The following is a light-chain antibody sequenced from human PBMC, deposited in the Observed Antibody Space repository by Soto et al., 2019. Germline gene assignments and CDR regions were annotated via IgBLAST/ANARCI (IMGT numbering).Light chain of an antibody. J-gene: IGLJ3*02. CDR1: SSNIGAGYD. Sequence: QSVLTQPPSVSGAPGQRVTISCTGSSSNIGAGYDVHWYQQLPGTAPKLLIYDNNNRPSGVPDRFSGSKSGTSASLVITGLQAEDEADYYCQSYDSSLSGWVFGGGTKLTVL. CDR3: QSYDSSLSGWV. V-gene: IGLV1-40*01. CDR2: DNN.